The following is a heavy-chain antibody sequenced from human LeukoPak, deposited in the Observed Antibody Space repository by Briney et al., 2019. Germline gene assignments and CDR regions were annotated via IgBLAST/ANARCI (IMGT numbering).Heavy chain of an antibody. D-gene: IGHD3-22*01. Sequence: PGGSLRLSCAASGFTFSSYAMSWVRQAPGKGLEWVSAISGSGGSTYYADSVKGRFTISRDNSKNTLYLQMNSLRAEDTAVYYCAKDTKSGYYFADSSGSDYWGQGTLVTVSS. V-gene: IGHV3-23*01. CDR3: AKDTKSGYYFADSSGSDY. J-gene: IGHJ4*02. CDR2: ISGSGGST. CDR1: GFTFSSYA.